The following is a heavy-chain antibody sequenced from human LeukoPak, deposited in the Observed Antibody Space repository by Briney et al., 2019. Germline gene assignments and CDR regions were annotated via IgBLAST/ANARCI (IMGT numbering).Heavy chain of an antibody. Sequence: PSQTLSLTCTVSGGSISSGGYYWSWIRQPPGKGLEWIGYIYYSGSTNYNPSLKSRVTISVDTSKNQFSLKLSSVTAADTAVYYCARVYYDSSGYWLPWFDPWGQGTLVTVSS. CDR2: IYYSGST. CDR3: ARVYYDSSGYWLPWFDP. J-gene: IGHJ5*02. CDR1: GGSISSGGYY. V-gene: IGHV4-61*08. D-gene: IGHD3-22*01.